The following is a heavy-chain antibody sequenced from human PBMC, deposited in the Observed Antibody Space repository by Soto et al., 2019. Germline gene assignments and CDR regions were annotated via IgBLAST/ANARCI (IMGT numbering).Heavy chain of an antibody. J-gene: IGHJ5*02. CDR3: ARAKGIAARPINWFDP. Sequence: SETLSLTCAVYGGSFSGYYWSWIRQPPGKGLEWIGEINHSGSTNYNPSLKSRVTISVDTSKNQFSLKLSSVTAADTAVYYCARAKGIAARPINWFDPCGQGTLVTVSS. V-gene: IGHV4-34*01. D-gene: IGHD6-6*01. CDR1: GGSFSGYY. CDR2: INHSGST.